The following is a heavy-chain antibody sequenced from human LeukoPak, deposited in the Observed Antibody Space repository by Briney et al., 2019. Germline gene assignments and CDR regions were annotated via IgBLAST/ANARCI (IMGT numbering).Heavy chain of an antibody. D-gene: IGHD3-10*01. Sequence: ASVKVSCKASGYTFTGYYMHWVRQAPGQGLEWMGRINPNSGGTNYAQKFQGRVTMTRDTSISTAYMELSRLRSDDTAVYYCARGGRITMVRGVRGTCFDYWGQGTLVTVSS. CDR1: GYTFTGYY. J-gene: IGHJ4*02. CDR2: INPNSGGT. CDR3: ARGGRITMVRGVRGTCFDY. V-gene: IGHV1-2*06.